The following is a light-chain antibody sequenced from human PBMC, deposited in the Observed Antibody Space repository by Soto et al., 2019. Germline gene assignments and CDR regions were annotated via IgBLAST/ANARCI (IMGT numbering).Light chain of an antibody. CDR2: EVS. CDR1: SSDVGTYKF. Sequence: QSALTQPASVSGSPGQSITISCTGTSSDVGTYKFVSWYQQHPGQAPKLMIYEVSERPSGISNRFSGSKSGNTASLTISGLQTEEEADYYCSSHATDYVLFGGGTTLTVL. J-gene: IGLJ2*01. CDR3: SSHATDYVL. V-gene: IGLV2-23*02.